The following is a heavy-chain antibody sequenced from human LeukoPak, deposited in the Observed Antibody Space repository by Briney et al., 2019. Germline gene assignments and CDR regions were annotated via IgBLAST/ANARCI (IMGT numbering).Heavy chain of an antibody. CDR2: IYTSGST. D-gene: IGHD4-17*01. CDR1: GGSISRGSYY. J-gene: IGHJ3*02. V-gene: IGHV4-61*02. Sequence: PSQTLSLTCTVSGGSISRGSYYWSWIRQPAGKGLEWIGRIYTSGSTNYNPSLKSRVTISVDTSKNQFSLKLSSVTAADTAVYYCARVRPSAYGDYGDAFDIWGQGTMVTVSS. CDR3: ARVRPSAYGDYGDAFDI.